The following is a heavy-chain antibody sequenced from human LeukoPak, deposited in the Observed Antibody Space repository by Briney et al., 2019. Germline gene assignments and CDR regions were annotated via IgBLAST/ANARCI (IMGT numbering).Heavy chain of an antibody. J-gene: IGHJ3*02. CDR2: INSDGSST. Sequence: GGSLRLSCAASGFTFSSSWMHWVRQAPGKGLVWVSRINSDGSSTNYADSVKGRFTISRDNAKDTLYLQMNSLGPEDTAMYYCARDFTIFDAFDIWGQGAMVTVSS. V-gene: IGHV3-74*01. CDR1: GFTFSSSW. D-gene: IGHD3-3*01. CDR3: ARDFTIFDAFDI.